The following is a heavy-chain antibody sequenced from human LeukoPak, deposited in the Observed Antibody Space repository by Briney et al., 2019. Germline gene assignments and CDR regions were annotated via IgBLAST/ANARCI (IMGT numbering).Heavy chain of an antibody. CDR2: IYYGGNT. Sequence: SETLSLTCTVSGGSISSSSYHWGWIRQPPGKRLEWIGSIYYGGNTYYNPSLKSRVTVSVDTSTNQFSLKLSSVTAADTAVCYCARHRSGGYYYGVLDYWGQGTLVTVSS. CDR3: ARHRSGGYYYGVLDY. D-gene: IGHD5-18*01. J-gene: IGHJ4*02. CDR1: GGSISSSSYH. V-gene: IGHV4-39*01.